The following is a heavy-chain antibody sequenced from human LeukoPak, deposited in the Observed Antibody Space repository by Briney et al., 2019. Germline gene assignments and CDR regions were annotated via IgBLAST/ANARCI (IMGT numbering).Heavy chain of an antibody. J-gene: IGHJ5*02. CDR2: IYHSGTT. V-gene: IGHV4-39*07. CDR1: GGSISSSSYY. Sequence: PSETLSLTCSVSGGSISSSSYYWGWIRQPPGKGLEWIAYIYHSGTTYYNPPLKSRATISVDTSKNQFSLKLSSVTAADTAVYYCVRGRYSSGWFKDKNWFDPWGQGIPVTVSS. D-gene: IGHD6-19*01. CDR3: VRGRYSSGWFKDKNWFDP.